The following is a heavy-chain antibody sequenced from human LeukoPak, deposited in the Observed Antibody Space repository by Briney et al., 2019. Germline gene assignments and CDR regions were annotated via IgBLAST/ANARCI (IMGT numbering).Heavy chain of an antibody. Sequence: SETLSLTCTVSGDSISSYYWSWIRQPAGKGLEWIGRIYTSGSTNYNPSLKSRVTMSVDTSKNQFSLKLSSVTAADTAVYYCARTPYDSSGYCPFDYWGQGTLVTVSS. CDR2: IYTSGST. D-gene: IGHD3-22*01. J-gene: IGHJ4*02. CDR3: ARTPYDSSGYCPFDY. CDR1: GDSISSYY. V-gene: IGHV4-4*07.